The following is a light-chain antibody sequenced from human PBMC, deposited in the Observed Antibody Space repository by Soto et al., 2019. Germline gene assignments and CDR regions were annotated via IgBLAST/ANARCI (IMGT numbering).Light chain of an antibody. CDR2: GAS. J-gene: IGKJ1*01. Sequence: EIVMTQSPATLSVSPGERATLSCRASQSVSSNLAWYQQKPGQAPRLLIYGASTRATGIPARFSGSGSGTAFSLTISSLEPDDSAVYYCQQSYTLQGPFGQGPKV. CDR1: QSVSSN. CDR3: QQSYTLQGP. V-gene: IGKV3-15*01.